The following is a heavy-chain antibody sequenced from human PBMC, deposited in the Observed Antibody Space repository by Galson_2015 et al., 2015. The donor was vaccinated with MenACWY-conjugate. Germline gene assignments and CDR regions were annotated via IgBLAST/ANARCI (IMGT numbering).Heavy chain of an antibody. CDR3: ARLNGIAVAGTPPDWYFDL. J-gene: IGHJ2*01. CDR1: GGSISSSSYY. V-gene: IGHV4-39*01. Sequence: ETLSLTCTVSGGSISSSSYYWGWIRQPPGKGLEWIGSIYYSGSTYYNPSLKSRVTISVDTSKNQFSLKLSSVTAADTAVYYCARLNGIAVAGTPPDWYFDLWGRGTLVTVSS. CDR2: IYYSGST. D-gene: IGHD6-19*01.